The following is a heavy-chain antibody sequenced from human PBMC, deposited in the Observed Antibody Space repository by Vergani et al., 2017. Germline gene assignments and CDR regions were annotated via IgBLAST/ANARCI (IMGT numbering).Heavy chain of an antibody. V-gene: IGHV3-30*04. CDR2: ISYDGSNK. CDR1: GFTFSSYA. D-gene: IGHD3-10*01. Sequence: QVQLVESGGGVVQPGRSLRLSCAASGFTFSSYAMHWVRQAPGKGLEWVAVISYDGSNKYYADSVKGRFTISRDNSKNTLYLQMNSLRAEDTAVYYCAKDPVGFGELLYPGYWGQGTLVTVSS. J-gene: IGHJ4*02. CDR3: AKDPVGFGELLYPGY.